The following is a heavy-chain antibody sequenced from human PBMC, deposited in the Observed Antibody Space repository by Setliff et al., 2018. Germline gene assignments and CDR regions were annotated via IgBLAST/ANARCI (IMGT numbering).Heavy chain of an antibody. CDR3: ARGKTFFGAFIRAFDI. D-gene: IGHD3-3*01. CDR1: GGSIDSHY. Sequence: SETLSLTCSVSGGSIDSHYWSWIRQPPGKGLEWIGSIYYSGNTNYNPSLKSRVTISIDTSKNQFSLKLSSVTAADTAIYHCARGKTFFGAFIRAFDIWGQGGMVTVSS. V-gene: IGHV4-59*11. J-gene: IGHJ3*02. CDR2: IYYSGNT.